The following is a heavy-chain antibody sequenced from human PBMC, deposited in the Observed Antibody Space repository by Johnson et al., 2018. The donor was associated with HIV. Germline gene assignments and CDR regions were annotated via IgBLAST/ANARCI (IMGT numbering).Heavy chain of an antibody. CDR1: GFTVSSNH. CDR3: AKGACDGGVCRYLRGAFDI. Sequence: VQLVESGGGLIQPGGSLRLSCAASGFTVSSNHMSWVRQAPGKGLEWVSIIHSGGSTDYADSVKGRFPISRDNAKNTLYLQMNSLRAEDTAVYYCAKGACDGGVCRYLRGAFDIWGQGTLVTVSS. V-gene: IGHV3-53*01. CDR2: IHSGGST. D-gene: IGHD2-8*02. J-gene: IGHJ3*02.